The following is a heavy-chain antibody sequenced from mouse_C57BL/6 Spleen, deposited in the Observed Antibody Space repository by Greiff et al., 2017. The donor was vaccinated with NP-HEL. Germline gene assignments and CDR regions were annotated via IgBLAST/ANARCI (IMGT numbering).Heavy chain of an antibody. D-gene: IGHD1-1*01. Sequence: QVQLQQPGAELVKPGASVKLSCKASGYTFTSYWMHWVKQRPGQGLEWIGIIHPNSGSTNYNEKFKSKATLTVDKSSRTAYMQRSSLTSEDSAVYYGAREGYYGSPYAMDYWGQGTSVTVSS. J-gene: IGHJ4*01. CDR2: IHPNSGST. CDR3: AREGYYGSPYAMDY. V-gene: IGHV1-64*01. CDR1: GYTFTSYW.